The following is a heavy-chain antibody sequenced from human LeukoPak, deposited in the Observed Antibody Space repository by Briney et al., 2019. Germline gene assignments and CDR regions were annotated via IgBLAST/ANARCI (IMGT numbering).Heavy chain of an antibody. D-gene: IGHD1-26*01. CDR2: ISGYNGHT. Sequence: ASVKVSCKASGYTFISYGISWVRQAPGQGLEWMGWISGYNGHTNYAQKFQGRVTMTTDTSTSTAYMELRSLRSDDTAVYYCVRDGTPYNWFDPWGQGTLVTVSS. CDR3: VRDGTPYNWFDP. CDR1: GYTFISYG. J-gene: IGHJ5*02. V-gene: IGHV1-18*01.